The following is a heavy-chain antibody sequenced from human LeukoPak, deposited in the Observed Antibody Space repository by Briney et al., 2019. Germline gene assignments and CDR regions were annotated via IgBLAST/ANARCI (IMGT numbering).Heavy chain of an antibody. CDR3: ARDPYSGHYGNDYYYYMDV. CDR2: ITSSSSYA. D-gene: IGHD5-12*01. J-gene: IGHJ6*03. CDR1: GFTFSTYN. V-gene: IGHV3-21*01. Sequence: GGSLRLSCEASGFTFSTYNMNWVRQAPGKRLEWVSSITSSSSYAFYADSVKGRFTISRDNAKSSLYLQMNNLRAEDTAVYYCARDPYSGHYGNDYYYYMDVWGKGTTVTVSS.